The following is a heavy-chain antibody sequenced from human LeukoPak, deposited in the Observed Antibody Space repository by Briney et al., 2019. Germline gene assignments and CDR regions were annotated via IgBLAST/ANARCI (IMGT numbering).Heavy chain of an antibody. Sequence: GASVKVSCKASGYNFFTYGITWVRQAPGQGLEWMGWINTNTGNPTYAQGFTGRFVFSLDTSVSTAYLQISSLKAEDTAVYYCARGHYDFWSGYYNGIDYWGQGTLVTVSS. CDR3: ARGHYDFWSGYYNGIDY. V-gene: IGHV7-4-1*02. J-gene: IGHJ4*02. CDR1: GYNFFTYG. CDR2: INTNTGNP. D-gene: IGHD3-3*01.